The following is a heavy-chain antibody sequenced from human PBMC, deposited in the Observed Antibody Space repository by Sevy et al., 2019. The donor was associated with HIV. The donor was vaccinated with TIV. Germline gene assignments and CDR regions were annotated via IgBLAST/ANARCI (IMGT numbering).Heavy chain of an antibody. CDR1: GFTFSDYY. Sequence: GGSLRLSCAVSGFTFSDYYRSWIRQAPGKGLEWLSYISSSGSTIYYADSVKGRFTMSRDNAKNALYLQMSSLRAEDTAFYYCARAGDWEPFFDYWGQGTLVTVSS. V-gene: IGHV3-11*01. D-gene: IGHD1-26*01. CDR2: ISSSGSTI. CDR3: ARAGDWEPFFDY. J-gene: IGHJ4*02.